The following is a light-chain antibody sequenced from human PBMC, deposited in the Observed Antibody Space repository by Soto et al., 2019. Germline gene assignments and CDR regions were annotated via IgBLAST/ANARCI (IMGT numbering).Light chain of an antibody. J-gene: IGKJ5*01. CDR1: QSVSSK. Sequence: EIMLTQSPATVALSPGERATLSCRASQSVSSKLAWYQQKPGQAPRLLIYDAYNRATGIPPRFSGSGSGTDFTLTISSLEPEDSAVYYCQQRHMWPITFGQGTRLEIK. CDR3: QQRHMWPIT. CDR2: DAY. V-gene: IGKV3-11*01.